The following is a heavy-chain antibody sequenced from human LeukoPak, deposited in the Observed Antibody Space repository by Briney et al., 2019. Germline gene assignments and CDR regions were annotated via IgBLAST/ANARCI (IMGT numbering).Heavy chain of an antibody. CDR2: INPSGGVT. CDR1: GYTFSTYY. D-gene: IGHD3-22*01. V-gene: IGHV1-46*01. Sequence: ASVKVSCKASGYTFSTYYMHWVRQAPGQGLEWMGIINPSGGVTGYAQKFQGRVTMARDTSTSTVYMELRSLRSEDTAVYYCARGYYYDSSGGPSEYWGQGSLVTVSS. J-gene: IGHJ4*02. CDR3: ARGYYYDSSGGPSEY.